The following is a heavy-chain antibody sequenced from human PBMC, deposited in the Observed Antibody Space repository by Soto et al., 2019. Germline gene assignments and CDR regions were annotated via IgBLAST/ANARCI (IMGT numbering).Heavy chain of an antibody. D-gene: IGHD3-3*01. CDR3: ASHTPASTVFRILIRLRS. V-gene: IGHV4-39*02. CDR1: GDAIGRRSHY. Sequence: PSETRSLTCSVSGDAIGRRSHYWGWIRQPPGKGGEWIGSVHISEKAYYTPYLKRRANVFMATPQNHSSLRLSSVPAADTAVYYRASHTPASTVFRILIRLRSWGHGTLVTVSS. CDR2: VHISEKA. J-gene: IGHJ5*01.